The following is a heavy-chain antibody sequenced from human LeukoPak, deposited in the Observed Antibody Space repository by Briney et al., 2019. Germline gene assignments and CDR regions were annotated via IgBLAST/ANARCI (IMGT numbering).Heavy chain of an antibody. J-gene: IGHJ6*03. D-gene: IGHD5-12*01. CDR1: GGSISSYY. V-gene: IGHV4-59*01. CDR2: IYYSGST. CDR3: ARVVYSGYDFRGAMDV. Sequence: PSETLSLTCTVSGGSISSYYWSWIRQPPGKGLEWIGYIYYSGSTNYNPSLKSRVTISVDTSKNQFSLKLSSVTAADTAVYYCARVVYSGYDFRGAMDVWGKGTTVTVSS.